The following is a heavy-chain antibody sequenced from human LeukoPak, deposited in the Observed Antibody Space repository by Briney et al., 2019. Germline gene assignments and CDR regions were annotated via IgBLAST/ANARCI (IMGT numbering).Heavy chain of an antibody. V-gene: IGHV4-38-2*02. CDR1: DYSISTGYY. CDR3: ARDSEGYCSSTSCYDYYGMDV. CDR2: IYHSGIT. J-gene: IGHJ6*02. Sequence: KPSETLSLTCSVADYSISTGYYWGWIRQPPGQGLEWIGSIYHSGITYYNPYNPSLKSRVTISVDTSNNQFSLRLSSVTAADTAMYYCARDSEGYCSSTSCYDYYGMDVWGQGTTVTVSS. D-gene: IGHD2-2*01.